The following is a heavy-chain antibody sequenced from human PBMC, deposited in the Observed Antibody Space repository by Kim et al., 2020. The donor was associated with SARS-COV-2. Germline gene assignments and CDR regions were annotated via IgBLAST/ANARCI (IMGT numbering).Heavy chain of an antibody. CDR3: AKVPNYYDSSGDIKGY. Sequence: GVSLRLSCAASGFTFSSYAMSWVRQAPGKGLEWVSAISGSGGSTYYADSVKGRFTISRDNSKNTLYLQMNSLRAEDTAVYYCAKVPNYYDSSGDIKGYWGQGTLVTVSS. D-gene: IGHD3-22*01. CDR2: ISGSGGST. J-gene: IGHJ4*02. V-gene: IGHV3-23*01. CDR1: GFTFSSYA.